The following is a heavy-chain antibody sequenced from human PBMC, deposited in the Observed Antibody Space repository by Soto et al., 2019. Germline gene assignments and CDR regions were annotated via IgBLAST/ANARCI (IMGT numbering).Heavy chain of an antibody. D-gene: IGHD3-9*01. CDR2: ISGSGGST. V-gene: IGHV3-23*01. Sequence: EVQLLESGGGLVQPGGSLRRSCAASGFTFSSYAMSWVRQAPGKGLEWVSAISGSGGSTYYADSVKGRFTISRDNSKNTLYLQMNSLRAEDTAVYYCAKDPYYYDILTGYYTWGQGTLVTVSS. J-gene: IGHJ5*02. CDR3: AKDPYYYDILTGYYT. CDR1: GFTFSSYA.